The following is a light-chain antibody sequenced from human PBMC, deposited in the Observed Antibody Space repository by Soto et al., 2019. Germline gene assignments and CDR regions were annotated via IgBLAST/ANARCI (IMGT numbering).Light chain of an antibody. Sequence: QSVLTQPASVSGSPGQSITISCTGTSSDVGGYNYVSWYQQHPGKAPKFMIYDVSNRPSGVSNRFSGSKSGNTASLTISGLQAEVEADYYCSSYTPSNTRQIVFGTGTKVTVL. CDR1: SSDVGGYNY. V-gene: IGLV2-14*01. CDR2: DVS. CDR3: SSYTPSNTRQIV. J-gene: IGLJ1*01.